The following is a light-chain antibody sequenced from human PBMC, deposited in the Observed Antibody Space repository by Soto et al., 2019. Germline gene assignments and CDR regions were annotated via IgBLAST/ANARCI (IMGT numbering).Light chain of an antibody. J-gene: IGKJ3*01. V-gene: IGKV3-20*01. CDR1: QSISSTY. CDR3: QQYVRSPYT. CDR2: GAS. Sequence: EIVLTQSPGSLSLSPGERATLSCRASQSISSTYIAWYQQKRGQAPRLLIFGASSRATGIPDMFSGSGSGADFSLTISRLEPEDSAVYFCQQYVRSPYTFGPGTKVDIK.